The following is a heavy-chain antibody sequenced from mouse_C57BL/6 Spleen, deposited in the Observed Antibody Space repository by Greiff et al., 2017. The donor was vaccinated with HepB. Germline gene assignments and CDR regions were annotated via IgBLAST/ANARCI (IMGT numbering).Heavy chain of an antibody. CDR3: ARRYYGSSYWYFDV. CDR2: IYPGDGDT. Sequence: VKLQESGAELVKPGASVKISCKASGYAFSSYWMNWVKQRPGKGLEWIGQIYPGDGDTNYNGKFKGKATLTADKSSSTAYMQLSSLTSEDSAVYLCARRYYGSSYWYFDVWGTGTTVTVSS. V-gene: IGHV1-80*01. J-gene: IGHJ1*03. CDR1: GYAFSSYW. D-gene: IGHD1-1*01.